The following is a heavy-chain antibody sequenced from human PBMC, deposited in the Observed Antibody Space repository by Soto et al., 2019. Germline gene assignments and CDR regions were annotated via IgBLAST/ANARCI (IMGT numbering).Heavy chain of an antibody. CDR1: GFTISSYG. Sequence: QLQLVESGGGVVQPGRSLRLSCAASGFTISSYGMHWVRQAPGKGLEWVGVISYDGSNKYYADSVKGRFSISRDNSRNTLYLQMNSLRAEDTAVYYCAKGGYSGYDYGDYWGQGTLVTVSS. J-gene: IGHJ4*02. CDR3: AKGGYSGYDYGDY. CDR2: ISYDGSNK. V-gene: IGHV3-30*18. D-gene: IGHD5-12*01.